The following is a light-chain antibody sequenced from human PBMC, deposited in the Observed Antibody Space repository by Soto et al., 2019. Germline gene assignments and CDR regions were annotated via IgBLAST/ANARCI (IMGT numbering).Light chain of an antibody. J-gene: IGKJ4*01. V-gene: IGKV3-11*01. CDR3: QHRSSWPVLT. CDR2: NAV. CDR1: QSVNNN. Sequence: EIVLTQSPATLSLSPGERAPLSCGARQSVNNNLVWYQQRPGQAPRLLIYNAVNRAAGIPARFSGSGSGTDFTLTINSLESDDLAVYYCQHRSSWPVLTFGGGIRVEIK.